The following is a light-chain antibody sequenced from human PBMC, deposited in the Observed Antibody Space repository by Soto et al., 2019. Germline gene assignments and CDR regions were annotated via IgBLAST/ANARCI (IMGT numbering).Light chain of an antibody. V-gene: IGKV3-20*01. CDR3: HQYGYGVDT. CDR2: GSS. Sequence: EIVLTQSPGTLSLSPGERATLSCRASQNVRNNSVAWYQQQPGQAPRLLIFGSSSRATDTTDRFSGSGSGTDFTLTISRLEPKEAAVYICHQYGYGVDTFGQGNRLEIK. CDR1: QNVRNNS. J-gene: IGKJ2*01.